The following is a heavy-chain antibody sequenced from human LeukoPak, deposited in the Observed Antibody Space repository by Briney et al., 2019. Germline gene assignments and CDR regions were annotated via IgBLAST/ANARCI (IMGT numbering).Heavy chain of an antibody. J-gene: IGHJ5*02. Sequence: SETLSLTCTVSGGSLSSGSYYWSWIRQPAGKGLEWIGRIYTSGSTNYNPSLKSRITISVDTSKNQFSLKLSSVTAADTAVYYCARGGYYGSGNDFRFDPWGQGTLVTVSS. CDR3: ARGGYYGSGNDFRFDP. CDR1: GGSLSSGSYY. D-gene: IGHD3-10*01. CDR2: IYTSGST. V-gene: IGHV4-61*02.